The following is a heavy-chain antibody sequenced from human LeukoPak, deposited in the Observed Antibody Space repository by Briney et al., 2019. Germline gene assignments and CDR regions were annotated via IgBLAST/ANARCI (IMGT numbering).Heavy chain of an antibody. Sequence: SETLSLTCAVYGGSFSGYYWSWIRQPPGKGLEWIGEINHSGSTNYNTSLKSRVTISLDTSKNQFSLKLSSVTAADTAVYYCARGDGSGSYRYFDYWGQGTLVTVSS. D-gene: IGHD3-10*01. CDR2: INHSGST. CDR3: ARGDGSGSYRYFDY. V-gene: IGHV4-34*01. J-gene: IGHJ4*02. CDR1: GGSFSGYY.